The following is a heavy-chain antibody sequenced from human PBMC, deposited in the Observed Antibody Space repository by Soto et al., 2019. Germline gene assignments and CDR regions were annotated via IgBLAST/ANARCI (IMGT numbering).Heavy chain of an antibody. CDR3: AIVDWNAGVD. Sequence: EAQLVESGAGLVQPGVSLRLSWVTSGLTYSDYFWHWLLQAPGKGPMCISSMRGAVTGIHYADSVKGRFTISRDNAKSTLDLQMNRLRDEDTAIFYWAIVDWNAGVDLGRGTLVAVS. D-gene: IGHD1-1*01. CDR1: GLTYSDYF. V-gene: IGHV3-74*01. J-gene: IGHJ4*02. CDR2: MRGAVTGI.